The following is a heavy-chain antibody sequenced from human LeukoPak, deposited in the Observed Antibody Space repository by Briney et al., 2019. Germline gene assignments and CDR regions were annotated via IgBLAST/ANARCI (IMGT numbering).Heavy chain of an antibody. J-gene: IGHJ4*02. CDR2: IIPMINTP. CDR1: GGTFRSYA. D-gene: IGHD4-17*01. CDR3: AIFQGTYGDNENDY. V-gene: IGHV1-69*13. Sequence: AASVKVSCKASGGTFRSYAITWVRQAPGKGREWMGGIIPMINTPKYAQKFQGRVSITADESTSTGYMEVSSLRSEDTAVYYCAIFQGTYGDNENDYWGQGTLVTVSS.